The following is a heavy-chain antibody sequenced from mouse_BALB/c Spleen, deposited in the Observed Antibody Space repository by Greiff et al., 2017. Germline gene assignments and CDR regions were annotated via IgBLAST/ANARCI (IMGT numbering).Heavy chain of an antibody. J-gene: IGHJ2*01. CDR3: ARGVYYRYDVGYFDY. CDR2: INSNGGST. D-gene: IGHD2-14*01. V-gene: IGHV5-6-3*01. Sequence: DVMLVESGGGLVQPGGSLKLSCAASGFTFSSYGMSWVRQTPDKRLELVATINSNGGSTYYPDSVKGRFTISRDNAKNTLYLQMSSLKSEDTAMYYCARGVYYRYDVGYFDYWGQGTTLTVSS. CDR1: GFTFSSYG.